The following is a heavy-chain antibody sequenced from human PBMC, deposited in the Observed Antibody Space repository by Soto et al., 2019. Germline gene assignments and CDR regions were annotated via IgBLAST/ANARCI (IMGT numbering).Heavy chain of an antibody. CDR3: ARDVDSTILKPNDAFGI. CDR2: IYYSGRT. V-gene: IGHV4-30-4*01. J-gene: IGHJ3*02. D-gene: IGHD5-18*01. CDR1: VDSIFGGDYY. Sequence: SETLSLTCTVSVDSIFGGDYYWSWIRQAPGKGLQWVGSIYYSGRTYYNPSLESRIAMTVDTSQNQFSLKLSSVTAADSAVYFCARDVDSTILKPNDAFGIWGQGSMVTVSS.